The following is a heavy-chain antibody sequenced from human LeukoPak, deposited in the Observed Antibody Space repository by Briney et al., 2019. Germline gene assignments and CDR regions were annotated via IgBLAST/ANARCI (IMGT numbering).Heavy chain of an antibody. Sequence: GGSLRLSCAASGFTFSSYSMNWVRQAPGKGLEWVSYISSSSSTIYYADSVKGRFTISRDNAKNSLYLQMNSLRAEDTAVYCCARDKTYSSSWFPGFTNDAFDIWGQGTMVTVSS. J-gene: IGHJ3*02. V-gene: IGHV3-48*01. CDR2: ISSSSSTI. CDR1: GFTFSSYS. D-gene: IGHD6-13*01. CDR3: ARDKTYSSSWFPGFTNDAFDI.